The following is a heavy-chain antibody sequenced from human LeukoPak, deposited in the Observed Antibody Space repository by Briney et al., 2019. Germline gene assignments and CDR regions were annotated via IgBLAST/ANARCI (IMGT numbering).Heavy chain of an antibody. CDR3: ARVEAGGDNRGGYYYFYMDV. J-gene: IGHJ6*03. Sequence: PGGSLRLSCAASGFAFSAHHMTWVRQAPGKGLEWVSAITASGATTYYADSVKGRFTISRDSYRNTLYLQMNSLRGEDTAVYFCARVEAGGDNRGGYYYFYMDVWGKGTTVTVSS. CDR2: ITASGATT. V-gene: IGHV3-23*01. CDR1: GFAFSAHH. D-gene: IGHD3-16*01.